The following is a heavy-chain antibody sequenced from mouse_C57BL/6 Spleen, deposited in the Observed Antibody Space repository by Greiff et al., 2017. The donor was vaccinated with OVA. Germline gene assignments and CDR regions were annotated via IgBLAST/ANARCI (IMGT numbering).Heavy chain of an antibody. CDR1: GYTFTSYW. J-gene: IGHJ1*03. V-gene: IGHV1-61*01. Sequence: VQLQQPEAELVRPGSSVKLSCKASGYTFTSYWMDWVKQRPGQGLEWIGNIYPSDSETHYNQKFKDKATLTVDKSSSTAYMQLSSLTSEDSAVYYCAREGGDWYFDVWGTGTTVTVSS. CDR3: AREGGDWYFDV. CDR2: IYPSDSET.